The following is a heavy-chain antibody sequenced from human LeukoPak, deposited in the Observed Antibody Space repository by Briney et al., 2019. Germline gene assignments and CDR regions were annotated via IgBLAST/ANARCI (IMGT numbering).Heavy chain of an antibody. V-gene: IGHV1-46*01. Sequence: ASVKVSCKASGYTFTGYYMHWVRQAPGQGLEWMGIINPSGGSTSYAQKFQGRVTITRDTSTSTVYMELSSLRSEDTAVYYCARDRGRWPFDYWGQGTLVTVSS. CDR1: GYTFTGYY. CDR2: INPSGGST. CDR3: ARDRGRWPFDY. J-gene: IGHJ4*02. D-gene: IGHD5-24*01.